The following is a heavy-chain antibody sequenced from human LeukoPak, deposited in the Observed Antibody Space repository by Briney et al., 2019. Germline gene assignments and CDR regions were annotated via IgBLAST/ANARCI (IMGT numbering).Heavy chain of an antibody. D-gene: IGHD6-13*01. CDR3: ATTIAAAGAEYFQH. CDR1: GFTFSDYY. J-gene: IGHJ1*01. V-gene: IGHV3-11*01. CDR2: ISSSGSTI. Sequence: PGGSLRLSCAASGFTFSDYYMSWIRQAPGKGLEWVSYISSSGSTIYYADSVKGRFTISRDNAKNSLYLQMNSLRAEDTAVYYCATTIAAAGAEYFQHWGQGTLVTVSS.